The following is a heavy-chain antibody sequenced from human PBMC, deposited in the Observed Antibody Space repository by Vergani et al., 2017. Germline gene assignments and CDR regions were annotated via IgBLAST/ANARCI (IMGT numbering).Heavy chain of an antibody. CDR1: GFTFSSYG. Sequence: QVQLVESGGGVVQPGRSLRLSCAASGFTFSSYGMHWVRQAPGKGLEWVAVISYDGSNKYYADSVKGRFTISRDNSKNTLYLQMNSLRAEDTAVFYCAKGKLSSGYYYDYYGMDVWGQGTTVTVSS. J-gene: IGHJ6*02. CDR3: AKGKLSSGYYYDYYGMDV. CDR2: ISYDGSNK. V-gene: IGHV3-30*18. D-gene: IGHD3-22*01.